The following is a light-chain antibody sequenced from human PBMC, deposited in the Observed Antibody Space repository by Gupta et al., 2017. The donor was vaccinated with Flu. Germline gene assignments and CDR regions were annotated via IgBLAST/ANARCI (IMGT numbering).Light chain of an antibody. CDR2: WAS. CDR1: QSILYSSNNKNY. CDR3: HQDYTTPIS. J-gene: IGKJ2*03. V-gene: IGKV4-1*01. Sequence: DIVMTQSPDSLAVSLGERATINCKSSQSILYSSNNKNYLAWYQQKPGQPPKLLIYWASTRESGVPDRFSGSGSGTDFTLTITSLQAEDVAVYYCHQDYTTPISFGLGTKLEIK.